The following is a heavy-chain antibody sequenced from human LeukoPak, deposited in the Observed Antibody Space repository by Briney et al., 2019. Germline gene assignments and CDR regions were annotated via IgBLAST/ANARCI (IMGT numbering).Heavy chain of an antibody. V-gene: IGHV4-39*01. D-gene: IGHD5-18*01. J-gene: IGHJ5*01. CDR3: ARMWIQLWLDC. CDR1: GGSISSSYY. Sequence: PWETLSLTCTVSGGSISSSYYWGWLRPPPGKGLEWIGSIYYSGSTYYNPSLKSRVTISVDTSKNQFSLKLSSVTAADTAVYYCARMWIQLWLDCWGQGTLVTVSS. CDR2: IYYSGST.